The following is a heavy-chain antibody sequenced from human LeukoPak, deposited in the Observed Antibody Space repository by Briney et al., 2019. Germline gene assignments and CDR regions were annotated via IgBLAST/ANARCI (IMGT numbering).Heavy chain of an antibody. CDR2: INPNSGGT. V-gene: IGHV1-2*06. Sequence: ASVKVSFKASGYTFTCYYMHWVRQAPGQGLEWMGRINPNSGGTNYAQKFQGRVTMTRDTSISTAYMELSRLRSDDRAVYYCARDLRLETPTGYYMDVWGKGTPVTVSS. CDR1: GYTFTCYY. J-gene: IGHJ6*03. CDR3: ARDLRLETPTGYYMDV. D-gene: IGHD1-1*01.